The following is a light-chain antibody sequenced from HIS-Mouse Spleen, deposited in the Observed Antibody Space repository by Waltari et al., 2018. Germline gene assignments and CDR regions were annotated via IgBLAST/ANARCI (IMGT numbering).Light chain of an antibody. CDR3: CSYAGSYTLV. CDR1: SSAVGGYNH. V-gene: IGLV2-11*01. CDR2: DVS. Sequence: QSALTQPRSVSGSPAQSVTISCTGTSSAVGGYNHVPWYQQHPGKAPKLMIYDVSKRPSGVPDRFSGSKSGNTASLTISGLQAEDEADYYCCSYAGSYTLVFGGGTKLTVL. J-gene: IGLJ2*01.